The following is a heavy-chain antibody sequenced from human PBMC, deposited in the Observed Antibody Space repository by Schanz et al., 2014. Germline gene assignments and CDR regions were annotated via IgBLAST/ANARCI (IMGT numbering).Heavy chain of an antibody. CDR2: VPFDGSQK. CDR1: GFSFSDYY. V-gene: IGHV3-30*03. J-gene: IGHJ4*02. Sequence: EQLVESGGGLVQPGGSLRLSCAASGFSFSDYYMSWIRQAPGKGLEWVAFVPFDGSQKFYADSVKGRFTISRDNSKNTVYLQMNSLRPGDTAVYYCARESSNDIVLVPGAVFDHWGQGTLVTVSS. CDR3: ARESSNDIVLVPGAVFDH. D-gene: IGHD2-2*01.